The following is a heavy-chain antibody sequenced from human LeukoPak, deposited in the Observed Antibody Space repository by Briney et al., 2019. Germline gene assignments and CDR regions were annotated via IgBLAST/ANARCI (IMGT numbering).Heavy chain of an antibody. CDR1: GGSISSYY. D-gene: IGHD5-18*01. V-gene: IGHV4-59*01. CDR3: ARYASMVRKSYYYYYYMDV. J-gene: IGHJ6*03. Sequence: SETLSLTCTVSGGSISSYYWSWIRRPPGKGLEWSGYIDYSGSTNYNPSLKSRVTISVDTSKNQFSLTLSSVTAADTAVYYCARYASMVRKSYYYYYYMDVWGKGTTVTVSS. CDR2: IDYSGST.